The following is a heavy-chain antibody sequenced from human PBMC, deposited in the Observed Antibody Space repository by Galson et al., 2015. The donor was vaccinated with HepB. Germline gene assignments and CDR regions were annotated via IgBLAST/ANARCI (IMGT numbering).Heavy chain of an antibody. D-gene: IGHD2-21*01. Sequence: QSGAEVKKPGESLRISCRGSGYTFSTYWIAWVRQMPGKGLEWMGIIYPADSHTIYSPSFQGQVTISVDKSINTAWLQWSSLKASETAIYYCVRQGLWSAFDTWGQGTLVIVSS. J-gene: IGHJ3*02. V-gene: IGHV5-51*01. CDR1: GYTFSTYW. CDR3: VRQGLWSAFDT. CDR2: IYPADSHT.